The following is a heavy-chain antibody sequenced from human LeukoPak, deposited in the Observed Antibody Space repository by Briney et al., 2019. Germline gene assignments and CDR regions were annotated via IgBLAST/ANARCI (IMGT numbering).Heavy chain of an antibody. D-gene: IGHD3-9*01. Sequence: GGSLRLSCAASGFTFSNYWMSWVRQAPGKGLEWVANIKHDGGDKHYVDSVKGRFTIARDSAKNSLNLQMNSLRAEDTAVYYCARGGNYDILTGYIFDYWGQGTLITVSS. CDR2: IKHDGGDK. CDR3: ARGGNYDILTGYIFDY. CDR1: GFTFSNYW. V-gene: IGHV3-7*03. J-gene: IGHJ4*02.